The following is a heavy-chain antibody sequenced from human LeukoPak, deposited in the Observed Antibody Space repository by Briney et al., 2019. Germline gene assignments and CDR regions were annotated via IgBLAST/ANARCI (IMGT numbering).Heavy chain of an antibody. J-gene: IGHJ4*02. V-gene: IGHV3-48*02. Sequence: PGGSLRLSCAASGFTFSSYSMNWVRQAPGRGLEWVSYISSSSSTIYYADAVKGRFTISRDNAKNSLYLQMNSLRDEDTAVYYCARESYDSSGFDYWGQGTLVTVSS. D-gene: IGHD3-22*01. CDR3: ARESYDSSGFDY. CDR1: GFTFSSYS. CDR2: ISSSSSTI.